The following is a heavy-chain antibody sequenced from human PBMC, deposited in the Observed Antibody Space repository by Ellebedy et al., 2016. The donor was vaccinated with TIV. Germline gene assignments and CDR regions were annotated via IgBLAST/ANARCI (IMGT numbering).Heavy chain of an antibody. CDR1: GSPFKTHA. J-gene: IGHJ3*02. V-gene: IGHV3-23*01. Sequence: PGGSLRLSCAASGSPFKTHAVSRVPQAPGKGLEWVSAISGGGGSTSYTDSVKGRFTISRDNSKNTLFLQMNSLRAEDTAVYYCARDYYDSSGYRNAFDIWGQGTMVTVSS. D-gene: IGHD3-22*01. CDR3: ARDYYDSSGYRNAFDI. CDR2: ISGGGGST.